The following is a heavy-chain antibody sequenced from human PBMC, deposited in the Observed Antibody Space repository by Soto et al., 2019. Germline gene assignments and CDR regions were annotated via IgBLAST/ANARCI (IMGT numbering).Heavy chain of an antibody. V-gene: IGHV1-24*01. CDR3: ATDLGLRGIAVAETYYYGMDV. CDR2: FDPEDGEK. CDR1: GYTLTELS. J-gene: IGHJ6*02. D-gene: IGHD6-19*01. Sequence: ASVKVSCKVSGYTLTELSMHWARQAPGKGLEWMGGFDPEDGEKIYAQKFQGRVTMTEDTSTDTAYMELSSLRSEDTAVYYCATDLGLRGIAVAETYYYGMDVWGQGTTVTVSS.